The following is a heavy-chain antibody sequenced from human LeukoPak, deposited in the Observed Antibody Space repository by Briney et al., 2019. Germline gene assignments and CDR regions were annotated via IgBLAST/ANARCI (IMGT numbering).Heavy chain of an antibody. CDR1: GGSFSGYY. CDR2: INHSGST. Sequence: SETLSLTCAVYGGSFSGYYWSWIRQPPGKGLEWIGEINHSGSTNYNPSLKSRVTISVDTSKNQFSLKLSSVTAAGTAVYYCARGRVPPRGVYYYYYYGMDVWGQGTTVTVSS. V-gene: IGHV4-34*01. J-gene: IGHJ6*02. D-gene: IGHD6-13*01. CDR3: ARGRVPPRGVYYYYYYGMDV.